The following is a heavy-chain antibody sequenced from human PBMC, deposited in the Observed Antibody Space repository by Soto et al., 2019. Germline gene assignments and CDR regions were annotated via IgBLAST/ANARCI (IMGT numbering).Heavy chain of an antibody. CDR2: IYHSGST. V-gene: IGHV4-4*02. Sequence: QVQLQESGPGLVKPSGTLSLTCAVSSGSISSSNWWSWVRHPPGKGLEWIGEIYHSGSTNYNPSLKSRVTISVDKSKNQFSLKLSSVTAADTAVYYCARLGGFGEGYYYYYYMDVWGKGTTVTVSS. J-gene: IGHJ6*03. D-gene: IGHD3-10*01. CDR1: SGSISSSNW. CDR3: ARLGGFGEGYYYYYYMDV.